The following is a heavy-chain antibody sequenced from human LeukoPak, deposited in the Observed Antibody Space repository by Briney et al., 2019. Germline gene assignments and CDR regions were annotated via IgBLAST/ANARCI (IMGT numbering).Heavy chain of an antibody. CDR1: GYSFTNYW. Sequence: GESLKISCKASGYSFTNYWIGWVRQMPGKGLEWMGVIYPGDSDTTYSPSFQGQVTTSADKSISTAYLQWSSLKASDTAMYYCARRPPGGAFDIWGQGTMVTVSS. D-gene: IGHD3-16*01. CDR2: IYPGDSDT. V-gene: IGHV5-51*01. J-gene: IGHJ3*02. CDR3: ARRPPGGAFDI.